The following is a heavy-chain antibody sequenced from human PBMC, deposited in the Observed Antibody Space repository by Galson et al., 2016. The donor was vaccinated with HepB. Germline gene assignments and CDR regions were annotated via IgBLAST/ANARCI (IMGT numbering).Heavy chain of an antibody. Sequence: SLRLSCAASGFTFSTYAMTWVRQAPGKGLEWVSALSGSGTSTYYADSVKGRFTISRDNSKTTLYLQMNSLRAEDTAVYHCAKGVHYDFWSGYTNWFDPWGQGTLVTVSS. D-gene: IGHD3-3*01. CDR2: LSGSGTST. V-gene: IGHV3-23*01. CDR1: GFTFSTYA. J-gene: IGHJ5*02. CDR3: AKGVHYDFWSGYTNWFDP.